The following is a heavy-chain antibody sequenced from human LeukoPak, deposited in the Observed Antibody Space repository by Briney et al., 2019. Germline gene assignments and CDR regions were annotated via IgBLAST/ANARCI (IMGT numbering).Heavy chain of an antibody. Sequence: PSETLSLTCSVSGGSIRSSSYYWDWIRQPPGKGPEWIGSIYYSGSTYYNPSPKSRVTISVDTSKNQLSLKLSSVTAADTAVYYCARKDYGDFYFDYWGQGTLVTVSS. J-gene: IGHJ4*02. D-gene: IGHD4-17*01. CDR1: GGSIRSSSYY. CDR3: ARKDYGDFYFDY. V-gene: IGHV4-39*01. CDR2: IYYSGST.